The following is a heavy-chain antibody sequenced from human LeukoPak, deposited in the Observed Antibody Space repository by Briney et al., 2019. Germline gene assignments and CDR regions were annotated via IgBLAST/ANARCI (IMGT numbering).Heavy chain of an antibody. CDR3: ARDRPSGSFDY. Sequence: KPSETLSLTCTVSGGSISSYYWSWIRQPPGKGLEWIGYIYYSGSTNYNPSLKSRVTMSVDTSKNQFSLKLSSVTAADTAVYYCARDRPSGSFDYWGQGTLVTVSS. J-gene: IGHJ4*02. V-gene: IGHV4-59*12. CDR2: IYYSGST. CDR1: GGSISSYY. D-gene: IGHD3-10*01.